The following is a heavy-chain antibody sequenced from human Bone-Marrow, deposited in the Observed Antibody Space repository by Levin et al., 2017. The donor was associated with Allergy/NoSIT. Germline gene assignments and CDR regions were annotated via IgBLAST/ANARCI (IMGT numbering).Heavy chain of an antibody. CDR2: ISANNGNT. V-gene: IGHV1-18*01. J-gene: IGHJ4*02. CDR1: GYTFTNYG. CDR3: ARLYSARLDY. D-gene: IGHD4-11*01. Sequence: GASVKVSCKASGYTFTNYGISWVRQAPGQGLEWMGWISANNGNTNYAQKLQDRVTMTTDTSTSTAYMEVRSLRSDDTAVYYCARLYSARLDYWGQGTLVTVSS.